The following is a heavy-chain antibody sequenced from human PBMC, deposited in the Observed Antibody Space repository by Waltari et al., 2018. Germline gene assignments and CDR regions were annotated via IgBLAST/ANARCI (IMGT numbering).Heavy chain of an antibody. CDR2: IGSKAYGGTT. J-gene: IGHJ6*02. D-gene: IGHD1-26*01. CDR3: QGSGSYLLDYYGMDV. V-gene: IGHV3-49*04. CDR1: GFTFGDYA. Sequence: EVQLVESGGGLVQPGRSLRLSCTASGFTFGDYAMSWVRQAPGKGREWVGFIGSKAYGGTTEYAASVKGRFTISRDDSKSIAYLQMNSLKTEDTAVYYCQGSGSYLLDYYGMDVWGQGTTVTVSS.